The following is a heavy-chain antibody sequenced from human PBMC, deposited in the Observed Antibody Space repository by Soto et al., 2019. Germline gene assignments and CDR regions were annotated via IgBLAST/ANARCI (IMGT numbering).Heavy chain of an antibody. J-gene: IGHJ5*02. CDR1: GGTFSSYA. V-gene: IGHV1-69*12. CDR2: IIPIFGTA. CDR3: ASGGGYCISTSCYGGVGWFDP. Sequence: QVQLVQSGAEVKKPGSSVKVSCKASGGTFSSYAISWVRQAPGQGLEWMGGIIPIFGTANYAQKFQGRVTITADESTSTAYMELSSLRSEDTAVYYCASGGGYCISTSCYGGVGWFDPWGQGTLVTVSS. D-gene: IGHD2-2*01.